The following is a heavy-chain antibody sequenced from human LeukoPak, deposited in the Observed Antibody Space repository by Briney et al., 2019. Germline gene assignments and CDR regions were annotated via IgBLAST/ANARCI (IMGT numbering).Heavy chain of an antibody. Sequence: ASVKVSCKASGYTFSDYDVNWVRQAPGQGLEWMGWMNPTSGDTGYAQKFQGRVTMTRSMSRNTAYMELSRLRSEDTAVYFCARVAMEAFYYYYMDVWGKGTTIIISS. CDR3: ARVAMEAFYYYYMDV. J-gene: IGHJ6*03. D-gene: IGHD3-3*01. V-gene: IGHV1-8*01. CDR2: MNPTSGDT. CDR1: GYTFSDYD.